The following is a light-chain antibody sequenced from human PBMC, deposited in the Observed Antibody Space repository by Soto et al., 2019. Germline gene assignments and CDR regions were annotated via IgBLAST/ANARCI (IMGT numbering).Light chain of an antibody. CDR2: DAS. Sequence: EIVLTQSPGTLSLSPGERATLSCRASQSVSSSYLAWYQHKPGQAPRLLIYDASRRATCIPDRFSGGGSGTDFTLTISRLEPEDFAVYYCQQYGSSPRTFGQGTKLEIK. J-gene: IGKJ2*01. CDR3: QQYGSSPRT. V-gene: IGKV3-20*01. CDR1: QSVSSSY.